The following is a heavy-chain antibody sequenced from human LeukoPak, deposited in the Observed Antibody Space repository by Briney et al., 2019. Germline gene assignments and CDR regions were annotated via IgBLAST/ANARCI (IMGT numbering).Heavy chain of an antibody. Sequence: PSETLSLTCAVSGGSISSSNWWSWVRQPPGKGLEWIGEIYHSGSTNYNPSLKSRVTISVDTSKKQFSLKMSSVTAADTAVYYCARTSQLWFGESLYDNWGQGTLVTVSS. CDR1: GGSISSSNW. CDR2: IYHSGST. D-gene: IGHD3-10*01. V-gene: IGHV4-4*02. J-gene: IGHJ4*02. CDR3: ARTSQLWFGESLYDN.